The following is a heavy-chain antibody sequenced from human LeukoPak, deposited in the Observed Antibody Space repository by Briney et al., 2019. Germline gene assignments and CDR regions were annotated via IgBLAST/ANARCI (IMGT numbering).Heavy chain of an antibody. Sequence: ASETLSLTCAVYGGSFSGYYWSWIRQPPGKGLEWIGEINHSGSTNYNPSLKSRVTISVDTSKNQFSLKLSSVTAADTAVYYCARDLNYGYAFDIWGQGTMVTVSS. CDR1: GGSFSGYY. D-gene: IGHD5-18*01. V-gene: IGHV4-34*01. J-gene: IGHJ3*02. CDR3: ARDLNYGYAFDI. CDR2: INHSGST.